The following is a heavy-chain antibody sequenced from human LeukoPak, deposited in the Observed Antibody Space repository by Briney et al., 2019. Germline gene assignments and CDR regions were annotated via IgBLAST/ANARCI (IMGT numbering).Heavy chain of an antibody. CDR3: ARDGRYYYDSSGYYSFDY. J-gene: IGHJ4*02. V-gene: IGHV1-69*04. D-gene: IGHD3-22*01. Sequence: SVKVSCKASGGTFSSYAISWVRQAPGQGLGWMGRIIPILGIANYAQKFQGRVTITADESTSTAYMELSSLRSEDTAVYYCARDGRYYYDSSGYYSFDYWGQGTLVTVSS. CDR2: IIPILGIA. CDR1: GGTFSSYA.